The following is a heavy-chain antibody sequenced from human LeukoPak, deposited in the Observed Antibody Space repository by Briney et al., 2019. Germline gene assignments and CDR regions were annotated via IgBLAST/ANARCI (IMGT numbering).Heavy chain of an antibody. CDR1: GGSISSYY. CDR2: IYYRGST. V-gene: IGHV4-59*12. Sequence: SETLSLTCTVSGGSISSYYWSWIRQPPGKGLKWIGYIYYRGSTNYNPSLKSRVTISVDTSKNQFSLKLSSVTAADTAVYYCARTYYYDSSGYYGDAFDIWGQGTMVTVSS. CDR3: ARTYYYDSSGYYGDAFDI. D-gene: IGHD3-22*01. J-gene: IGHJ3*02.